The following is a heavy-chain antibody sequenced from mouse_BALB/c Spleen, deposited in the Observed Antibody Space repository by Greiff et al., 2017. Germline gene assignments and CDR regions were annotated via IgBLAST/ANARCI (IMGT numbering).Heavy chain of an antibody. V-gene: IGHV14-4*02. CDR3: NEGYYAMDY. CDR2: IDPENGDT. CDR1: GFNIKDYY. J-gene: IGHJ4*01. Sequence: EVMLVESGAELVRSGASVKLSCTASGFNIKDYYMHWVKQRPEQGLEWIGWIDPENGDTEYAPKFQGKATMTADTSSNTAYLQLSSLTSEDTAVYYCNEGYYAMDYWGQGTSVTVSS.